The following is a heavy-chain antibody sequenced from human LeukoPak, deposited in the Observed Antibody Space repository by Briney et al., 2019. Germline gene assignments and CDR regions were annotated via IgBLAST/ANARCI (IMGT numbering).Heavy chain of an antibody. J-gene: IGHJ4*02. CDR3: AKDSAKKYDDY. CDR1: GFTFSSYA. CDR2: ISSDGSYK. V-gene: IGHV3-30*04. Sequence: GGSLRLSCAASGFTFSSYAMHWVRQAPGKGLEWVAVISSDGSYKYYADSVKGRFTISRDNSKNTLYLQMNSLRAEDTAVYYCAKDSAKKYDDYWGQGTLVTVSS. D-gene: IGHD2/OR15-2a*01.